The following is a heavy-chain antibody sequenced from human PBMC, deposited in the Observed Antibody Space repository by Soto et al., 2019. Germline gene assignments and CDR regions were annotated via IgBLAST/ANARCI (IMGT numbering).Heavy chain of an antibody. CDR3: ASGRAIYGEWDYFDY. Sequence: QVQLQESGPRLVKPSETLSLTCSVSGGPIRGYYWTWIRQSPGRGLQCLGFISDSGKTNSDASLKGRLAISLDTSRNHFSLSLTSVTAEDTALYYCASGRAIYGEWDYFDYRGQGALVTVSS. V-gene: IGHV4-59*01. J-gene: IGHJ4*02. CDR2: ISDSGKT. CDR1: GGPIRGYY. D-gene: IGHD1-26*01.